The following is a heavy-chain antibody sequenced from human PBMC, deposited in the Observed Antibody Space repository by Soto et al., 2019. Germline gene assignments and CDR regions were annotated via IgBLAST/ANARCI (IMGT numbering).Heavy chain of an antibody. D-gene: IGHD2-2*01. CDR3: ARGVSAYHVVCGMDV. J-gene: IGHJ6*04. CDR2: ISSGSSII. Sequence: EVQLVESGGGLVQPGGSLSLSCAASGFAFNSYSVNWVRQAPGTGLEWVSYISSGSSIIYYGDSVKGRFTISRDDAKNSVSLQMNSLRDADTAVYYCARGVSAYHVVCGMDVWGSGTTVTVSS. CDR1: GFAFNSYS. V-gene: IGHV3-48*02.